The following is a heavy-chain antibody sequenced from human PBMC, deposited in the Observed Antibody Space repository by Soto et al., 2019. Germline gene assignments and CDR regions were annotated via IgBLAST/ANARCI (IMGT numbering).Heavy chain of an antibody. D-gene: IGHD3-16*01. V-gene: IGHV3-30-3*01. CDR1: GFTFSSYN. CDR3: ARDCYDRGGFDY. J-gene: IGHJ4*02. Sequence: QVQLVESGGGVVPPGGSLRVSCVASGFTFSSYNMHWVRQAPGEGLEWVAVISFDGANKFYADSVKGRFTISRDISRDTLYLQMSSLREEDMGIDYCARDCYDRGGFDYWGQGTLVTVSS. CDR2: ISFDGANK.